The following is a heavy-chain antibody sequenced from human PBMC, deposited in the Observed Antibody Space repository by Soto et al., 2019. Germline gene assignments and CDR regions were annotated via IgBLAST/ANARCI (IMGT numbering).Heavy chain of an antibody. J-gene: IGHJ4*02. Sequence: PGGSLRLSCAASGFTFSYYALHWVRRAPGKGLEWVSSISGIRDYIRYADSVKGRFTISRDNAKTSLYLQMNSLTAEDTAVYYCAREGVHNYNEYYFDCWGQGTLVTVSS. CDR2: ISGIRDYI. CDR3: AREGVHNYNEYYFDC. CDR1: GFTFSYYA. V-gene: IGHV3-21*06. D-gene: IGHD3-22*01.